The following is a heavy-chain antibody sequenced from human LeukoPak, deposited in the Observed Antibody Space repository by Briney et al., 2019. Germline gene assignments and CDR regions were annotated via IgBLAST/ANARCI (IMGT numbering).Heavy chain of an antibody. CDR1: GFTVSTNY. Sequence: GGSPRLSCAASGFTVSTNYMGWVRQAPGRGLEWVSFIYSGASTYYADSVKGRFTISRDNSKNTLYLQMNSLRAEDTAVYYCARLSLWGVRGEEAFDIWGQGTMVTVSS. J-gene: IGHJ3*02. CDR3: ARLSLWGVRGEEAFDI. V-gene: IGHV3-53*01. D-gene: IGHD3-10*01. CDR2: IYSGAST.